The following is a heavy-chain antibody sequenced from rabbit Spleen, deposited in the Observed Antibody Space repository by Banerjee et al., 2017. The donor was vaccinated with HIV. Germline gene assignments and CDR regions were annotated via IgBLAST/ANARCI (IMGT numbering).Heavy chain of an antibody. CDR3: ARDLAGVIGWNFSL. CDR2: INTATGKP. Sequence: QEQLVESGGGLVQPEGSLTLTCKASGFDFGNNAMCWVRQAPGKGPEWVACINTATGKPVYASCAKGRFTISRTSSTTVALQMTSLTAADTATYFCARDLAGVIGWNFSLWGPGTLVTVS. V-gene: IGHV1S47*01. D-gene: IGHD4-1*01. CDR1: GFDFGNNA. J-gene: IGHJ4*01.